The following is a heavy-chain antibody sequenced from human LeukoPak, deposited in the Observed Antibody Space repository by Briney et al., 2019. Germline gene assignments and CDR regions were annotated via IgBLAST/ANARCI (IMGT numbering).Heavy chain of an antibody. D-gene: IGHD3-10*01. Sequence: GGSLRLSCAASGFTFISYGMHWVRQAPGKGLEWVSAISGSGGSTYYADSVKGRFTISRDNSKNTLYLQMNSLRAEDTAVYYCAKELYYYFDYWGQGTLVTVSS. CDR3: AKELYYYFDY. CDR1: GFTFISYG. J-gene: IGHJ4*02. V-gene: IGHV3-23*01. CDR2: ISGSGGST.